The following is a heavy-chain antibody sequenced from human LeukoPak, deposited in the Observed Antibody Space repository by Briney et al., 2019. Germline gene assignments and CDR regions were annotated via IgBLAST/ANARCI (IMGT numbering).Heavy chain of an antibody. V-gene: IGHV1-69*13. Sequence: SVKVSCKASGGTFSNYAISWVPQAPGQGREWMGGIIPIFGTANYAQKSQGRVTITADESTSTTYMELGSLRSEDTAVYYCARESGGYYYGSSLYDMDVWGKGTTVTISS. J-gene: IGHJ6*03. D-gene: IGHD3-10*01. CDR2: IIPIFGTA. CDR1: GGTFSNYA. CDR3: ARESGGYYYGSSLYDMDV.